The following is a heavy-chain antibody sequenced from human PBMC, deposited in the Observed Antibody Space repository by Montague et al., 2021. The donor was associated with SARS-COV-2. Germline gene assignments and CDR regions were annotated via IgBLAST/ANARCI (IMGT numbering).Heavy chain of an antibody. CDR1: GGSFSGYY. Sequence: SETLSLTCAVYGGSFSGYYWSWIRQPPEKGLEWIGEINQSGRTNNNPSPTSRVIISVDTSKNQFSLKLSSVTAADTAVYYCARRGSSVRGVTVSAELDYWGQGTLVIVSS. J-gene: IGHJ4*01. CDR3: ARRGSSVRGVTVSAELDY. D-gene: IGHD3-10*01. V-gene: IGHV4-34*01. CDR2: INQSGRT.